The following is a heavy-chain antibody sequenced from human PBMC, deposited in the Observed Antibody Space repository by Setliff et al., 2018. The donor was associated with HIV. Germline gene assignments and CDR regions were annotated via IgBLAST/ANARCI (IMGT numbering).Heavy chain of an antibody. CDR1: GVSINTYY. D-gene: IGHD3-16*01. J-gene: IGHJ3*02. CDR3: ARKNYGGAFDI. Sequence: SETLSLTCSVSGVSINTYYWNWVRQSGTGLEWVGYFHYTGGTSYNPSHTRRVTISADTSKNQFSLHLTSVTAADTAVYYGARKNYGGAFDIWGLGTMVTVSS. CDR2: FHYTGGT. V-gene: IGHV4-59*01.